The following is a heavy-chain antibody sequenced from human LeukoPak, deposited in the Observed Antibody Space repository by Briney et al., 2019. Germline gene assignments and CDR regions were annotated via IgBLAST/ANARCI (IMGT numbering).Heavy chain of an antibody. J-gene: IGHJ3*02. CDR2: INPNSGGT. D-gene: IGHD6-13*01. Sequence: ASVKVSSKASGYTFTGYYMHWVRQAPGQGLEWMGRINPNSGGTNYAQKFQGRVTMTRDTSISTAYMELSRLRSDDTAVYYCARGYSSSWYNRVDIWGPGTMVTVSS. CDR1: GYTFTGYY. CDR3: ARGYSSSWYNRVDI. V-gene: IGHV1-2*06.